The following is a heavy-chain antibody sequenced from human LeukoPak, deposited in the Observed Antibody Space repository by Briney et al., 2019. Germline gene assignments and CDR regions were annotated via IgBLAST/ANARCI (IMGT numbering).Heavy chain of an antibody. D-gene: IGHD5-12*01. CDR3: ARGSAYDWILY. J-gene: IGHJ4*02. CDR1: GGSISSGDYF. CDR2: IYYSGST. V-gene: IGHV4-30-4*01. Sequence: SETLSLTCTVSGGSISSGDYFWSWIRQPPGEGLEWIGYIYYSGSTYYNPSLKSRVTISVDTSRNQFSLKLSSVTAADTAVYYCARGSAYDWILYWGQGTLVTVSS.